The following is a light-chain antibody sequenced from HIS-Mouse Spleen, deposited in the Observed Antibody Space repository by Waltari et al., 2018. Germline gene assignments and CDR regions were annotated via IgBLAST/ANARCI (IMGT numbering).Light chain of an antibody. Sequence: QSALTQPASVSGSLGQSITISCTGTSIDVGGYNYFPWYQQHPGKAPKLMIYDVSTRPSGVSTRFSGSKSGNTASLTISGLQAEDEADYYCSSYTSSSFNVVFGGGTKLTVL. J-gene: IGLJ2*01. V-gene: IGLV2-14*03. CDR3: SSYTSSSFNVV. CDR1: SIDVGGYNY. CDR2: DVS.